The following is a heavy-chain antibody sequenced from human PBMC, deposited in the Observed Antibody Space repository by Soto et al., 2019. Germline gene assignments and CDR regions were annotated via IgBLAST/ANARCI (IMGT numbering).Heavy chain of an antibody. CDR3: VTSLNYDFWRDGGRHYYFDY. J-gene: IGHJ4*02. V-gene: IGHV4-4*02. CDR2: IYHSGST. D-gene: IGHD3-3*01. CDR1: GGSISSSYW. Sequence: QVQLQESGPGLVTPSGTLSLTCAVSGGSISSSYWWNWVRQPPGKGLEWIGKIYHSGSTNYNPSLKNRVTISVDQSNHQFSLRLSSVTAADTAVYFCVTSLNYDFWRDGGRHYYFDYWGQGTLVTVSS.